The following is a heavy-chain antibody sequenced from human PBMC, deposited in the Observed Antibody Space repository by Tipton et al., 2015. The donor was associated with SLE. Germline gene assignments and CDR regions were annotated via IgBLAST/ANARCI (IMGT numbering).Heavy chain of an antibody. CDR2: IYYSGGT. J-gene: IGHJ1*01. V-gene: IGHV4-4*02. CDR1: GGSIRGTNW. CDR3: ARSEGFQLLFQFLEH. Sequence: GSLRLSCAVSGGSIRGTNWWNWVRQPPGKGLEWIGQIYYSGGTDYNPSLKSRVTISVDTSKNQFSLRLTSVTAADTAVYYCARSEGFQLLFQFLEHWGQGTPVTVSS. D-gene: IGHD3-16*02.